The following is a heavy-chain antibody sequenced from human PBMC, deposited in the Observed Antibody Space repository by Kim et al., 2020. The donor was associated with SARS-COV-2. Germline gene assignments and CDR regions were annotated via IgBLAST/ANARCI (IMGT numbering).Heavy chain of an antibody. V-gene: IGHV3-11*05. CDR3: VRENRDSFDS. Sequence: GGSLRLSGAASGFRFSDYDINWIRQSPGGGLEWFSSISGGGSYIMDADSVKGRFTVSRDNDKSSGSLQMNSLRGDDTAIYYCVRENRDSFDSWGQGTPRHRLL. J-gene: IGHJ5*01. CDR2: ISGGGSYI. CDR1: GFRFSDYD.